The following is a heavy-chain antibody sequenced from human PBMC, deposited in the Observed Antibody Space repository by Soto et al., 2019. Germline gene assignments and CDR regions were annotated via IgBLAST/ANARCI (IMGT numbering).Heavy chain of an antibody. D-gene: IGHD4-17*01. V-gene: IGHV3-11*01. CDR2: ISTSGTTT. CDR3: ARDPPTVTTSSFDY. J-gene: IGHJ4*02. CDR1: GFTFSDYY. Sequence: QVQLVESGGGLVKPGGSLRLSCAASGFTFSDYYMSWIRQAPGRGLEWLSYISTSGTTTYYADSVKGRFTISRDNAKNSLFLQMNSLRAEDTAVYYCARDPPTVTTSSFDYLGRGNRVTVSS.